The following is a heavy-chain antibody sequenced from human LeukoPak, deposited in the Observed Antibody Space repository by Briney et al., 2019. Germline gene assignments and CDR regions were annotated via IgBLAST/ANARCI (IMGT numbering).Heavy chain of an antibody. Sequence: PGGSLRLSCAASGFSFSDYNMNWVRQAPGKGLEWVAYISSSSSTTHYADSVTGRFSISRDNAKSSLYLQMNSLRVEDTAVYYCARVTMVRGDYYYYMDVWGKGTTVTVSS. D-gene: IGHD3-10*01. CDR1: GFSFSDYN. J-gene: IGHJ6*03. CDR2: ISSSSSTT. CDR3: ARVTMVRGDYYYYMDV. V-gene: IGHV3-48*01.